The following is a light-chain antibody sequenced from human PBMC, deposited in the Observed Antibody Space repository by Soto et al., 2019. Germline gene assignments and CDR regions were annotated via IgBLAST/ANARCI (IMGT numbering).Light chain of an antibody. J-gene: IGKJ4*01. CDR1: QNLLYSPENRNY. CDR2: WAS. V-gene: IGKV4-1*01. CDR3: QQYYSTPPT. Sequence: DIVMTQSPDSLAVSLGERATINCKSSQNLLYSPENRNYFAWYQQIPGQPPKLLIYWASIREYGVPDRFSGSGSGTDFALTISNLQAEDAAVYFCQQYYSTPPTFGGGTKVEIK.